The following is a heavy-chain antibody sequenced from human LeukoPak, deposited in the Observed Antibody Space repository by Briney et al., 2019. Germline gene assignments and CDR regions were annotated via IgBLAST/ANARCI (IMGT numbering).Heavy chain of an antibody. V-gene: IGHV3-23*01. CDR1: GFTFSSNA. D-gene: IGHD2-2*02. CDR3: GKGGLYCGSTTCYSFDY. CDR2: ISGSGVTT. Sequence: PGGSLRLSCAASGFTFSSNAMSWVRQAPGQGLEWVSAISGSGVTTYYADSVKGRFTISRDNSKNTLYLQVNSLSAEDTAVYYCGKGGLYCGSTTCYSFDYWGQGTLVTVSS. J-gene: IGHJ4*02.